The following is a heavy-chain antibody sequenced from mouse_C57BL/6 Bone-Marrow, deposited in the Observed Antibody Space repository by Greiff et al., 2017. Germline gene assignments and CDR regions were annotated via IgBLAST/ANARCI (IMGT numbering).Heavy chain of an antibody. D-gene: IGHD4-1*01. CDR1: GYTFTSYW. Sequence: QVQLQQPGAELVKPGASVKMSCKASGYTFTSYWITWVKQRPGQGLEWIGDIYPTSGRTNYNEKFKSKAILTVDTSSNTAYMQLSSLTSEDSAVFCCARSVPLGRIFDYGGQGTTLTVSS. J-gene: IGHJ2*01. CDR2: IYPTSGRT. CDR3: ARSVPLGRIFDY. V-gene: IGHV1-55*01.